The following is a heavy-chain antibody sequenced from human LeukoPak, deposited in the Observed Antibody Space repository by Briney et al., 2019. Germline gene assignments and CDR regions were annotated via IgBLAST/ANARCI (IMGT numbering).Heavy chain of an antibody. CDR3: ARVHFNFGSGPLIDYFDF. CDR2: IYHSGSS. D-gene: IGHD6-19*01. J-gene: IGHJ3*01. CDR1: GYLISSGYY. V-gene: IGHV4-38-2*01. Sequence: PSETLSLTCAVSGYLISSGYYWGWIRRPPGRGLEWIGSIYHSGSSYYNPSLRSRVTLSVDASKYPFSLKMTSVTAADTAVYYCARVHFNFGSGPLIDYFDFWGQGTMVVVSS.